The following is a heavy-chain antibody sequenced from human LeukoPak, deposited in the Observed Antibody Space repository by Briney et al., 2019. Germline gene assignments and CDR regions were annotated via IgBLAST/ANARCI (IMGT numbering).Heavy chain of an antibody. CDR1: GYTFTGYY. J-gene: IGHJ6*03. Sequence: ASVKVSCKASGYTFTGYYMHWVRQAPGQGLEWMGWINPNSGGTNYAQKFQGRVTMTRDTSISTAYMELSRLRSDDTAVYYCARDRGDSSSFAYYYYYYMDVWGKGTTVTVFS. V-gene: IGHV1-2*02. CDR2: INPNSGGT. D-gene: IGHD6-6*01. CDR3: ARDRGDSSSFAYYYYYYMDV.